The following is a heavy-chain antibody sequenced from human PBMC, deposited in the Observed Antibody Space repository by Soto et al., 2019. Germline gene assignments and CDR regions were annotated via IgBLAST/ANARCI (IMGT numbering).Heavy chain of an antibody. V-gene: IGHV3-33*01. CDR1: GFTFSSYG. Sequence: PRLSCAASGFTFSSYGMHWVRQAPGKGLEWVAVIWYDGSNKYYADSVKGRFTISRDNSKNTLYLQMDSLRAEDTAVYYCAREGRLQRTTGFDYWGQGTLVTVSS. CDR3: AREGRLQRTTGFDY. J-gene: IGHJ4*02. CDR2: IWYDGSNK. D-gene: IGHD2-8*02.